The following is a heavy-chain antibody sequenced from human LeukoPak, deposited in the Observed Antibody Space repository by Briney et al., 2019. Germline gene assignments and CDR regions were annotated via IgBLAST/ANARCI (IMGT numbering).Heavy chain of an antibody. D-gene: IGHD3-9*01. V-gene: IGHV3-74*01. CDR2: INRDGRST. Sequence: GGSLRLSCAASGFTFSSDWMHWVRQAPGKGLVWVSRINRDGRSTTYADSVKGRFTISRDNAKNTLYLQMNSLRAEDMAVYYCARHPYDILTGPSFDYWGQGTLVTVSS. CDR3: ARHPYDILTGPSFDY. CDR1: GFTFSSDW. J-gene: IGHJ4*02.